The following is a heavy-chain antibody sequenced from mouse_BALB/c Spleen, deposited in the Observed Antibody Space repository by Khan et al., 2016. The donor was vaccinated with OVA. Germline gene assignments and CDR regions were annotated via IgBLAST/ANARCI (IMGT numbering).Heavy chain of an antibody. Sequence: QVQLQQSGSGLVQPSQSLSIPCTVPGFSLTNYSVHWVRQSPGKGLEWLGVIWSAGSTDYNAAFISRLTISKDNTRSQVFFKMNSLHPNDTAIYXYARSGYDYGRRTLFDYWRQGTLVT. D-gene: IGHD2-4*01. CDR3: ARSGYDYGRRTLFDY. J-gene: IGHJ3*01. V-gene: IGHV2-2*02. CDR2: IWSAGST. CDR1: GFSLTNYS.